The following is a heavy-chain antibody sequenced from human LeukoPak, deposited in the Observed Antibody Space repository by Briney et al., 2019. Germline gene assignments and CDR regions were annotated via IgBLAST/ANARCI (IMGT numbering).Heavy chain of an antibody. J-gene: IGHJ5*02. V-gene: IGHV1-46*01. Sequence: RATVKVSCKASGYTFTSYYMHWVRQAPAQGLEWMGIINISGGSTSYAQKFQGRVTMTRDMSTSTVYMELSSLRSEDTAVYDCARKAAADNWFDPWGQGTLVTVSS. D-gene: IGHD6-13*01. CDR3: ARKAAADNWFDP. CDR1: GYTFTSYY. CDR2: INISGGST.